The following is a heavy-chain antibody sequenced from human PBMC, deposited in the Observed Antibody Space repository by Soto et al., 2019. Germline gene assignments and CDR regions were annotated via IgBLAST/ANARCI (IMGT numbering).Heavy chain of an antibody. V-gene: IGHV3-30-3*01. J-gene: IGHJ4*02. CDR2: ISYDGSNK. Sequence: GGSLRLSCAASGFTFSSYAMHWVRQAPGKGLEWVAVISYDGSNKYYADSVKGRFTISRDNSKNTLYLQMNSLRAEDTAVYYCAREHGAAAGIHLDYWGQGTLVTVSS. D-gene: IGHD6-13*01. CDR3: AREHGAAAGIHLDY. CDR1: GFTFSSYA.